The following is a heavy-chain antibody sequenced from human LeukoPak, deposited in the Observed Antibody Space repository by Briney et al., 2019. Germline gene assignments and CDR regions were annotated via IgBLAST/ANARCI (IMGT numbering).Heavy chain of an antibody. CDR2: ISWNSGSI. D-gene: IGHD6-13*01. CDR1: GFTFDDYA. J-gene: IGHJ6*01. Sequence: GGSLRLSCAASGFTFDDYAMHWVRHAPGKGLEWVSGISWNSGSIGYADSVKGRFTISRDNAKNSLYLQMNSLRAEDTALYYCANSIAAAGGYYYGMDVWGQGTTVTVSS. CDR3: ANSIAAAGGYYYGMDV. V-gene: IGHV3-9*01.